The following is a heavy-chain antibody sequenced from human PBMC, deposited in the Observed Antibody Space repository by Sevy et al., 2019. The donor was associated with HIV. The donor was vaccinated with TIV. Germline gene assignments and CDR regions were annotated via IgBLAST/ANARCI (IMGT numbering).Heavy chain of an antibody. Sequence: GGSLRLSCTASGFDFPNAWMNWIRQVPGKGLEWVGHIKSITVGGAADYAAPVKGRFTISGHDSKNTLYLQMNSLKAEDTAVYYCSTDDLISYWGRGTLVTVSS. CDR3: STDDLISY. J-gene: IGHJ4*02. CDR1: GFDFPNAW. CDR2: IKSITVGGAA. V-gene: IGHV3-15*07. D-gene: IGHD3-3*02.